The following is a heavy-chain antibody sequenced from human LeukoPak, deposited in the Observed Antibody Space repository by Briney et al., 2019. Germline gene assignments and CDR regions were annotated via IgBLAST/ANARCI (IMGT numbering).Heavy chain of an antibody. CDR2: IDNSGSYT. J-gene: IGHJ6*02. Sequence: EALKISCKGSGYSFTSYWISWVRQMPGKGLEWMGRIDNSGSYTNYSPSFQGHVTISTDKSISTAYLQWSSLKASDTAMYYCARHITGYSSGWLGDYFYGMDVWGQGTTVSVS. CDR3: ARHITGYSSGWLGDYFYGMDV. CDR1: GYSFTSYW. D-gene: IGHD6-19*01. V-gene: IGHV5-10-1*01.